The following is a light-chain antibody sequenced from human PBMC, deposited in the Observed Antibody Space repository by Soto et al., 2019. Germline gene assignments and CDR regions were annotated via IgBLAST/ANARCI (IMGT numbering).Light chain of an antibody. CDR2: GAS. Sequence: EIVLTQSPGTLSLSPGERATLSCRASQSVSNNYLAWYQHKPGQAPRLVIYGASSRASGIPDRFSGSGSETDFTLTISRLEPEDFAVYYCQQYGSSGTFGQGTKVDIK. V-gene: IGKV3-20*01. J-gene: IGKJ1*01. CDR1: QSVSNNY. CDR3: QQYGSSGT.